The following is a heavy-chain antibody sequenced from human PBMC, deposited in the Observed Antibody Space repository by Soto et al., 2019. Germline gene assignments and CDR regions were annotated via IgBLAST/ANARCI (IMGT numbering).Heavy chain of an antibody. CDR2: IIPIFGTA. D-gene: IGHD3-3*01. CDR1: GSPFSDYA. CDR3: ARGGDRSTIFGVDLQYGMDV. J-gene: IGHJ6*02. Sequence: SPKVSCKASGSPFSDYAIRWVRQAPGQGLEWMGGIIPIFGTANYAQKFQDRVKITADESTSTAYMELSSLRSEDTAVYYCARGGDRSTIFGVDLQYGMDVWG. V-gene: IGHV1-69*01.